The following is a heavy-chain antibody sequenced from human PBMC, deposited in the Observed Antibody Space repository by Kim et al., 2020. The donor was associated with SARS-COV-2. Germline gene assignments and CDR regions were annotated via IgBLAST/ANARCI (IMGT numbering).Heavy chain of an antibody. Sequence: GGSLRLSCAASGFTFSSYAMNWVRQAPGKGLEWVSAISGSGGSTYYADSVKGRFTISRDNSQNTLYLQMKSLRAEDTAVYYCAKDPDRGVISWFDPWGQGTLVTVSS. V-gene: IGHV3-23*01. CDR3: AKDPDRGVISWFDP. CDR2: ISGSGGST. J-gene: IGHJ5*02. D-gene: IGHD3-10*01. CDR1: GFTFSSYA.